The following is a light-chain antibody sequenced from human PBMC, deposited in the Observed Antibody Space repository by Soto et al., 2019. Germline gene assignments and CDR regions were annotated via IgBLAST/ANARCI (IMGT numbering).Light chain of an antibody. J-gene: IGLJ1*01. CDR1: SSNIGSNS. CDR2: SNN. Sequence: QSVLTQPPSASGTPGQRVTISCSGSSSNIGSNSVNWYQQLPGAAPKLLIYSNNQRPSGVPDRFSCSKSGTSASLAISGLQSEDEADYYCAAWDDSLNGREVFGTGTKVTVL. CDR3: AAWDDSLNGREV. V-gene: IGLV1-44*01.